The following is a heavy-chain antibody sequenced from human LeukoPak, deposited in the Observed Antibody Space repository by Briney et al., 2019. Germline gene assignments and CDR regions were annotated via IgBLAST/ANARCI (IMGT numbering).Heavy chain of an antibody. V-gene: IGHV1-3*01. CDR3: AREEAAAASFDY. J-gene: IGHJ4*02. CDR2: INAGNGNT. CDR1: GYTFTSYA. Sequence: ASVKVSCKASGYTFTSYAMHWVRQAPGQRLEWMGWINAGNGNTKYSQKFQGRVTITRDTSASTAYMELSSLRSEDTAVYYCAREEAAAASFDYWGQGTLVTVSS. D-gene: IGHD6-13*01.